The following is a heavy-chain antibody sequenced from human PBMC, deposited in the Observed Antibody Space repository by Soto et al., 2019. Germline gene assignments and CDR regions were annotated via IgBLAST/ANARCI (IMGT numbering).Heavy chain of an antibody. CDR3: ASIRRAAPTAEVTAPDAFDI. J-gene: IGHJ3*02. V-gene: IGHV4-34*01. D-gene: IGHD2-21*02. CDR1: GGSFSGYY. CDR2: INHSGST. Sequence: SETLSLTCAVYGGSFSGYYWSWIRQPPGKGLEWIGEINHSGSTNYNPSLKSRVTISVDTSKNQFSLKLSSVTAADTAVYYCASIRRAAPTAEVTAPDAFDIWGQGTMVTVSS.